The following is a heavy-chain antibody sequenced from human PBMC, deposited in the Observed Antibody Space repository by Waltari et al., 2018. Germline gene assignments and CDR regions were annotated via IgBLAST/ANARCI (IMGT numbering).Heavy chain of an antibody. CDR1: GGPISSGSYS. CDR3: ARDKDWLTSAFDI. CDR2: IYTSGST. V-gene: IGHV4-61*02. J-gene: IGHJ3*02. Sequence: QVQLQESGPGLVKPSQTLSLTCTVSGGPISSGSYSWSWIRQPAGKGLEWIGRIYTSGSTNYNPSLKSRVTISVDTSKNQFSLKLSSVTAADTAVYYCARDKDWLTSAFDIWGQGTMVTVSS. D-gene: IGHD3-3*01.